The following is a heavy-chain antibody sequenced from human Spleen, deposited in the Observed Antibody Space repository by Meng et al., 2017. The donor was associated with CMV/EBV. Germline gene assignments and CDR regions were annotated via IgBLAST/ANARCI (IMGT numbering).Heavy chain of an antibody. CDR1: GGSISGYY. CDR2: ISSSGYTI. CDR3: ARSGGSLTGALPPDY. Sequence: LSLTCTVSGGSISGYYWSWIRQPPGKGLEWVSYISSSGYTIYYADSVKGRFTISRDNARNSLYLHIISLRAEDTAVYYCARSGGSLTGALPPDYWGQGTLVTVSS. V-gene: IGHV3-11*04. J-gene: IGHJ4*02. D-gene: IGHD3-9*01.